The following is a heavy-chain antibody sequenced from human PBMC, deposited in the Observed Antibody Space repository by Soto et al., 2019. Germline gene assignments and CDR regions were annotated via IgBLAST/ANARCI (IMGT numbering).Heavy chain of an antibody. CDR1: GLTLSSSG. J-gene: IGHJ4*02. CDR3: VKCADYHGSGSYVPFDY. CDR2: ISGSGGST. D-gene: IGHD3-10*01. Sequence: PGGCLRLSCAPSGLTLSSSGMSRVRKAPGKGLEWGSAISGSGGSTYYADSVKGRFTISRDNSKNTLYLQMNILRAEDTAVYYCVKCADYHGSGSYVPFDYWGQGTLVTVSS. V-gene: IGHV3-23*01.